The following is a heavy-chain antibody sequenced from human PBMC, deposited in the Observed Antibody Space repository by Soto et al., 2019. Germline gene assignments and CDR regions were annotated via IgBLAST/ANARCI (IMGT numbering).Heavy chain of an antibody. CDR3: AREKDRGDAWYFDL. Sequence: GGSLRLSCAASGFTFRTYSMNWVRQAPGKGLEWVSSIGSTSSYIYYADSLKGRFTISRDNAENSLYLQMNSLRAEDTAVYYCAREKDRGDAWYFDLWGRGALVTVSS. CDR1: GFTFRTYS. V-gene: IGHV3-21*01. J-gene: IGHJ2*01. CDR2: IGSTSSYI. D-gene: IGHD2-21*02.